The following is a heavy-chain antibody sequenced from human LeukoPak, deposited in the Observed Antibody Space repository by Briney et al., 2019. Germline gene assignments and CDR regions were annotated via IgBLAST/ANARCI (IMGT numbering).Heavy chain of an antibody. D-gene: IGHD6-13*01. Sequence: PGGSLRLSCAASGFTFSDYYMSWIRQAPGKGLEWISYISSSGSTIYDADSVKGRFTISRDNAKNSLYLQMNSLRAEDTAVYYCARDPASGSSSSIVPTYFDYWGQGTLVTVSS. CDR3: ARDPASGSSSSIVPTYFDY. CDR1: GFTFSDYY. J-gene: IGHJ4*02. CDR2: ISSSGSTI. V-gene: IGHV3-11*04.